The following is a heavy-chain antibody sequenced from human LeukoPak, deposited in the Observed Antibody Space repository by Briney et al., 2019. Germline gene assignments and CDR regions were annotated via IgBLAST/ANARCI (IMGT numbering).Heavy chain of an antibody. CDR1: GFGFSSHW. CDR3: ARDPSVNNAIGYNWFDH. D-gene: IGHD2/OR15-2a*01. J-gene: IGHJ5*02. CDR2: TNSDGSVR. Sequence: GESLRLSCAASGFGFSSHWMHWVRQAPGKGLVWVSRTNSDGSVRNYADSVEGRFIISRDNAKNTLYLQMNSLGAEDTAVYFCARDPSVNNAIGYNWFDHWGRELWSPSPQ. V-gene: IGHV3-74*01.